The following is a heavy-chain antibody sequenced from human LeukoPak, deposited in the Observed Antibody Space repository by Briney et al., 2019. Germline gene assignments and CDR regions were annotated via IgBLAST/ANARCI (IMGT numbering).Heavy chain of an antibody. D-gene: IGHD3-3*01. CDR2: IYYSGST. CDR1: GGSISSYY. V-gene: IGHV4-59*01. Sequence: KPSETLSLTCTVSGGSISSYYWSWIRQPPGKGLEWIGYIYYSGSTNYNPSLKSRVTISVDTSKNQFSLKLSSVTAADTAVYYCARGEVLRFTNYGMDVWGQGTTVTVSS. J-gene: IGHJ6*02. CDR3: ARGEVLRFTNYGMDV.